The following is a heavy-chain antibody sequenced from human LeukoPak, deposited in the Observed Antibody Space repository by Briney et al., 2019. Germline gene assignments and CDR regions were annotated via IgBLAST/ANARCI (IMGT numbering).Heavy chain of an antibody. CDR1: GYTFTSYG. CDR2: ISAYNGNT. J-gene: IGHJ6*02. Sequence: ASVKVSCKASGYTFTSYGISWVRQAPGQGLEWMGWISAYNGNTNYAQKLQGRVTMTTDTSTSTAYMELRSLRSDDTAVYYCARDGGERYCSGTSCYYYYYGMDVWGQGTTVTVSS. V-gene: IGHV1-18*01. D-gene: IGHD2-2*01. CDR3: ARDGGERYCSGTSCYYYYYGMDV.